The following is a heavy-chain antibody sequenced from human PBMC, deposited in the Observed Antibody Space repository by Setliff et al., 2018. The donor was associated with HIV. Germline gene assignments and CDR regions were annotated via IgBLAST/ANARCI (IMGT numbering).Heavy chain of an antibody. J-gene: IGHJ4*02. V-gene: IGHV1-8*02. Sequence: GASVKVSCKASGYTFTNYDINWVRQSPGQGLEWLGWMNPNSGRAGSAQMFQGRVTMTRDTSISTAYMELSSLTSDDTAVYYCARVATVTTPFDYWGQGTLVTVSS. CDR2: MNPNSGRA. CDR1: GYTFTNYD. D-gene: IGHD4-17*01. CDR3: ARVATVTTPFDY.